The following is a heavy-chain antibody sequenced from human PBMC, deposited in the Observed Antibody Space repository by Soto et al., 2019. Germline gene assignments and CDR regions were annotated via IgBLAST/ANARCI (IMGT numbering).Heavy chain of an antibody. CDR3: AREARLYSGYEGYWFDP. D-gene: IGHD5-12*01. CDR2: IIPIFGTA. CDR1: GGTFSSYA. Sequence: SVKVSCKASGGTFSSYAISWVRQAPGQGLEWMGGIIPIFGTANYAQKFQGRATITADESTSTAYMELSSLRSEDTAVYYCAREARLYSGYEGYWFDPWGQGTLVTVSS. J-gene: IGHJ5*02. V-gene: IGHV1-69*13.